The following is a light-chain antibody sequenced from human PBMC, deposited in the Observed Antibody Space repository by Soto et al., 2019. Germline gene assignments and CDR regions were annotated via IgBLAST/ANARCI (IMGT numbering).Light chain of an antibody. CDR2: SAT. CDR3: QQLNSYPRT. V-gene: IGKV1-9*01. Sequence: DIQLTQSPSFLAASVGDRVTITCRASQGIASFLAWYQQKPGKAPKLLIYSATTLQTGVSSRFSGSRSGPEFTLTISSLQPEDFATYYCQQLNSYPRTFGPGTKVDIK. J-gene: IGKJ3*01. CDR1: QGIASF.